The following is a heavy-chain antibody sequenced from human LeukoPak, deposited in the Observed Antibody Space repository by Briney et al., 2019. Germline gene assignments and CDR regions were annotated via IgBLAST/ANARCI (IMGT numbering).Heavy chain of an antibody. CDR1: GFTFSFYS. J-gene: IGHJ4*02. CDR3: AKDGGYYYDSSGYLY. CDR2: ISYDGSNK. V-gene: IGHV3-30*18. Sequence: GGSLRLSCAASGFTFSFYSMNWVRQAPGKGLEWVAVISYDGSNKHYADSVKGRFTISRDNSKNTLYLQMNSLRAEDTAVYYCAKDGGYYYDSSGYLYWGQGTLVTVSS. D-gene: IGHD3-22*01.